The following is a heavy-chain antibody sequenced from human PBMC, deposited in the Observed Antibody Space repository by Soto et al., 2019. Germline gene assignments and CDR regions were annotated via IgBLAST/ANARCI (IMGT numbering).Heavy chain of an antibody. J-gene: IGHJ4*02. CDR1: GFTFSSYA. Sequence: GESLKISCAASGFTFSSYAMSWVRQAPGKGLEWVSAISGSGGSTYYADSVKGRFTISRDNSKNTLYLQMNSLRAEDTAVYYCAKDLGLSPNYFDYWGQGTLVTVSS. V-gene: IGHV3-23*01. CDR3: AKDLGLSPNYFDY. D-gene: IGHD3-16*01. CDR2: ISGSGGST.